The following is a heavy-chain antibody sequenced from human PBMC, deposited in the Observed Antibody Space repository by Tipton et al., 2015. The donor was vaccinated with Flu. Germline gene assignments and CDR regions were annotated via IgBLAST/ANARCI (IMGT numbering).Heavy chain of an antibody. V-gene: IGHV3-53*01. Sequence: SLRLSCAVSGFTVSSNYMTWVRQAPGKGLQWVSVIYSSGSTNYADSVRGRFTISRDNSKNTLYLQMNSLRAEDTAVYYCVRKGGSKPNDAFDIWGQGTMVTVSS. D-gene: IGHD1-26*01. CDR2: IYSSGST. J-gene: IGHJ3*02. CDR3: VRKGGSKPNDAFDI. CDR1: GFTVSSNY.